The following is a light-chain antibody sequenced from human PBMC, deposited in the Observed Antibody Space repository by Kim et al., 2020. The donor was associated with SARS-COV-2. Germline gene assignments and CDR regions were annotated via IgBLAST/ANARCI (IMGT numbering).Light chain of an antibody. Sequence: SYELTQPLSVSVALGQTARITCGGNNIGSKNVHWYQQKPGQAPVLVIYRDSNRPSGIPERFSGSNSGNTATLTISRAQAGDEADYYCQMWDSSTVVFGVG. CDR1: NIGSKN. CDR2: RDS. CDR3: QMWDSSTVV. V-gene: IGLV3-9*01. J-gene: IGLJ2*01.